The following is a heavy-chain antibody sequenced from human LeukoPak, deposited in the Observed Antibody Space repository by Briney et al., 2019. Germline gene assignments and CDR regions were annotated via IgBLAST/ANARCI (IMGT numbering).Heavy chain of an antibody. D-gene: IGHD7-27*01. Sequence: SETLSLTCTVSGGSISSGAYYWSWIRQPPGKGLEWIGYIYYSGSTYYNPSLKSRVTISVDTSKNQFSLKLSSVTAADTAVYYCARVNLGMDGAEYFAFDYWGQGTLVTVSS. CDR3: ARVNLGMDGAEYFAFDY. CDR1: GGSISSGAYY. J-gene: IGHJ4*02. V-gene: IGHV4-30-4*01. CDR2: IYYSGST.